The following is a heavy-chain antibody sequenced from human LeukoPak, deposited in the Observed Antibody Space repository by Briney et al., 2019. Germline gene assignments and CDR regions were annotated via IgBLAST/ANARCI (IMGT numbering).Heavy chain of an antibody. J-gene: IGHJ4*02. Sequence: GGSLRLSCAASGFTFSTYGMHWVRQAPGKGLEWVAVLWYDGIRKFYAESVKGRFTISRDNSNNTLYLQMNSLRAEDTAVYYCAKDHGVGAPRCFDYWGQGTLVTVSS. D-gene: IGHD1-26*01. CDR1: GFTFSTYG. V-gene: IGHV3-33*06. CDR2: LWYDGIRK. CDR3: AKDHGVGAPRCFDY.